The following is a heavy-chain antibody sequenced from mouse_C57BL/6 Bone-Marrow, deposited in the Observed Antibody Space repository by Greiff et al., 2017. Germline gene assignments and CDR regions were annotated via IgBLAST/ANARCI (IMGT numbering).Heavy chain of an antibody. V-gene: IGHV1-63*01. CDR3: TRGLITAVVDRYFDV. CDR2: IYPGGGYT. D-gene: IGHD1-1*01. Sequence: QVQLKQSGAELVRPGTSVKMSCKASGYTFTNYGIGWAKQRTGHGLEWIGDIYPGGGYTNYNEKFKGKATLTADKSSSTAYMQFRSLTSEDSAVYYCTRGLITAVVDRYFDVWGTGTTVTVSS. CDR1: GYTFTNYG. J-gene: IGHJ1*03.